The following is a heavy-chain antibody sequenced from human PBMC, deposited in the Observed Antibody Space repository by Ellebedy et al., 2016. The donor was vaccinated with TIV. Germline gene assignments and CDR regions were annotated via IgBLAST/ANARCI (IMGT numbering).Heavy chain of an antibody. J-gene: IGHJ4*02. CDR1: GFTFSSNW. V-gene: IGHV3-74*01. CDR2: INSDGSSP. CDR3: ARVEVGGYNADY. Sequence: GESLKISCAASGFTFSSNWMHWVRQAPGKGLMWVSRINSDGSSPSYADSVKGRFTISRDNANNTLYLQMNSLGTEDTAVYYCARVEVGGYNADYWGQGTLVTVSS. D-gene: IGHD5-24*01.